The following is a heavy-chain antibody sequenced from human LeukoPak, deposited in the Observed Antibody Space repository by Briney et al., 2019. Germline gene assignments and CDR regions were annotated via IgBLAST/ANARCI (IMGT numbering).Heavy chain of an antibody. J-gene: IGHJ4*02. CDR1: GFTFSSYA. Sequence: GGSLRLSCAASGFTFSSYAMHWVRQAPGKGLEWVAVISYDGSNKYYADSVKGRFTISRDNSKNTLYLQMNSLRAEDTAVYYCARDPNYDFWSRPGDYWGQGTLVTVSS. V-gene: IGHV3-30-3*01. D-gene: IGHD3-3*01. CDR3: ARDPNYDFWSRPGDY. CDR2: ISYDGSNK.